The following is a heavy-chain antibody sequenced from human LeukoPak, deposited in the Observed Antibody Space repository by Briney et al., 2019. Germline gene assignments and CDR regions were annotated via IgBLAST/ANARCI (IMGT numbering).Heavy chain of an antibody. CDR3: ARDRDDFWYYYYMDV. J-gene: IGHJ6*03. CDR1: GFTFSSYW. D-gene: IGHD3-3*01. CDR2: IKQDGSEK. Sequence: GGSLRLSCAASGFTFSSYWMSWVRQAPGKGLEWVANIKQDGSEKYYVDSVKGRFTISRDNAKNSLYLQMNSLRAEDTAVYHCARDRDDFWYYYYMDVWGKGTTVTVSS. V-gene: IGHV3-7*01.